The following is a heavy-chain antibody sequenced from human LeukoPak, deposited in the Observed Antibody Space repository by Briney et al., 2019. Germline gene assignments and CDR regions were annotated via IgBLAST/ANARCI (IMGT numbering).Heavy chain of an antibody. CDR3: ARVNGSNWPDS. J-gene: IGHJ5*01. V-gene: IGHV1-8*01. D-gene: IGHD2-8*01. CDR2: MNPNSGNT. Sequence: GASVKVSSKASGYTFTSYDINWVRQATGQGLEWMGWMNPNSGNTGYTQGFQGRVTMTRNTSISTAYMELSSLRSEDTAVYYCARVNGSNWPDSWGQGTLVTVSS. CDR1: GYTFTSYD.